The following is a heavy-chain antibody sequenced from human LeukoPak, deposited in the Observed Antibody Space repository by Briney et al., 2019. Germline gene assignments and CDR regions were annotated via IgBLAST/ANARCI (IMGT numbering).Heavy chain of an antibody. CDR1: GFTFSSYE. J-gene: IGHJ4*02. CDR2: ISSRSTYI. CDR3: ARDQNDSSGYSGGLDY. V-gene: IGHV3-21*01. D-gene: IGHD3-22*01. Sequence: GGSLRLSCAASGFTFSSYEMHWVRQAPGKGLEWVSSISSRSTYIYYADSVKGRFTISRDNAKISLYLQMNGLRAEDTAVYYCARDQNDSSGYSGGLDYWGQGTLVTVSS.